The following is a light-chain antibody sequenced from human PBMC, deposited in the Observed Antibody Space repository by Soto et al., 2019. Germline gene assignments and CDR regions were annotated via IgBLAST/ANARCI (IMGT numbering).Light chain of an antibody. J-gene: IGKJ2*01. Sequence: AIRMTQSPSSFSASTGDRVTITCRASQGISSYLAWYQQKPGKAPKLLICAASTLQSGVPSRFSGSGSGTDFTLPIRCLQYADFAMNCCYQYYSYPYT. CDR3: YQYYSYPYT. V-gene: IGKV1-8*01. CDR2: AAS. CDR1: QGISSY.